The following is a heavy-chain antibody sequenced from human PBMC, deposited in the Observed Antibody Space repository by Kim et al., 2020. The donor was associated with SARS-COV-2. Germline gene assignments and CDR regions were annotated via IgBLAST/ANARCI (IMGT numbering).Heavy chain of an antibody. CDR2: VSAYNHNT. CDR1: GYTFPNYG. CDR3: VRESETAGTVYFGY. V-gene: IGHV1-18*04. D-gene: IGHD6-13*01. Sequence: ASVKVSCKASGYTFPNYGISWVRQAPGQGLEWMGWVSAYNHNTHFAQDFQGRVTLTTDTLTTTAYMELRGLRSDDSVVYYCVRESETAGTVYFGYWGQGTLITVSS. J-gene: IGHJ4*02.